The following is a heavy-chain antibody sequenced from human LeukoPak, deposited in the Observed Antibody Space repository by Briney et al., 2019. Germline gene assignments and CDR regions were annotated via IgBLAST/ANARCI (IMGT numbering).Heavy chain of an antibody. D-gene: IGHD4-17*01. Sequence: SETLSLTCTVSGGSISSYYWSWIRQPPGKGLEWIGEINHSGSTNYNPSLKSRVTISVDTSKNQFSLKLSSVTAADTAVYYCARGGGVTTLGYFDYWGQGTLVTVSS. CDR3: ARGGGVTTLGYFDY. V-gene: IGHV4-34*01. J-gene: IGHJ4*02. CDR2: INHSGST. CDR1: GGSISSYY.